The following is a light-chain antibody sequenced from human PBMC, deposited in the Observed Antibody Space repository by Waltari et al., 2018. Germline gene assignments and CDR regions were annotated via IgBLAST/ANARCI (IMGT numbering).Light chain of an antibody. Sequence: DIQMTQSPSSLSASVGDRVTLSCQARQDISNYLNWYQQKPGKAPKLLIYDASNLETGVPSRFSGSGSGTDFTFTISSLQPEDIATYYCQQYDNLPRIFTFGPGTKVDIK. CDR1: QDISNY. J-gene: IGKJ3*01. CDR2: DAS. V-gene: IGKV1-33*01. CDR3: QQYDNLPRIFT.